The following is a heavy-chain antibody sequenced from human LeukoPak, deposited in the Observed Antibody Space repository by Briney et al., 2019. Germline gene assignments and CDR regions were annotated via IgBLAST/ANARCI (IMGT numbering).Heavy chain of an antibody. CDR2: ISSSSGTT. CDR1: GFTFSSYS. Sequence: GGSLRLSCAASGFTFSSYSMNWVRQAPGKGLEWISYISSSSGTTYYADSVKGRFTISRDNAKNSLYLQMSSLRAEDTAVYYCARRGEETPPYYSDYWGQGTLVTVSS. J-gene: IGHJ4*02. CDR3: ARRGEETPPYYSDY. V-gene: IGHV3-48*01.